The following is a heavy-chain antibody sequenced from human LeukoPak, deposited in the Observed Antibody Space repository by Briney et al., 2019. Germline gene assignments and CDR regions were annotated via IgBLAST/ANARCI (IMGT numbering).Heavy chain of an antibody. CDR3: TTDGYDILTGNDL. Sequence: GGSLRLSCAASGFTFSNAWMSWVRQAPGKGLEWVGRIKSKTDGGTTDYAAPVKGRFTISRDDSKNTLYLQMNSLKTEDTAVYYCTTDGYDILTGNDLWGQGTLVTVSS. CDR1: GFTFSNAW. CDR2: IKSKTDGGTT. V-gene: IGHV3-15*01. J-gene: IGHJ5*02. D-gene: IGHD3-9*01.